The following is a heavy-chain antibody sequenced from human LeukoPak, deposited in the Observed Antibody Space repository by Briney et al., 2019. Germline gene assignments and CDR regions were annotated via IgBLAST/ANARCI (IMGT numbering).Heavy chain of an antibody. CDR2: IYNRGTT. D-gene: IGHD3-10*01. CDR3: ARGAGGHRFDP. Sequence: SETLSLTCTVSGGSISDYHRTWIRQPPGKGLEYIGYIYNRGTTFYNPSLQSRVTMSADTSKKQFSLKLTSVTAADTAVYYCARGAGGHRFDPWGQGTLVTVSS. V-gene: IGHV4-59*01. CDR1: GGSISDYH. J-gene: IGHJ5*02.